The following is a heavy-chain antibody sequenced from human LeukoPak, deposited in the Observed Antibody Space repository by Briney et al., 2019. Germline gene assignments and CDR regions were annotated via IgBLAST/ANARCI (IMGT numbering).Heavy chain of an antibody. CDR2: ISGSGGST. D-gene: IGHD5-18*01. CDR3: AKDGGRGYSYGYFWFDP. Sequence: GGSLRLSCAASGFTFSSYAMSWVRQAPGKGLERVSAISGSGGSTYYADSVKGRFTISRDNSKNTLYLQMNSLRAEDTAVYYCAKDGGRGYSYGYFWFDPWGQGTLVTVSS. J-gene: IGHJ5*02. V-gene: IGHV3-23*01. CDR1: GFTFSSYA.